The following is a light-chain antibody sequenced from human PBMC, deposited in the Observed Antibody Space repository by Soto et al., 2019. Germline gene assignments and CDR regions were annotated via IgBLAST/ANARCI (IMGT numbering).Light chain of an antibody. CDR1: QSVSSSY. Sequence: EILLTQSPGTLSLSPGERATLSCRASQSVSSSYLAWYQQKPGHAPSLLIYGASSRATGIPDRLSGSGSGTAFTLTISRLEPEDFAVYYCQHYGSSWTFGQGTKVDI. CDR3: QHYGSSWT. V-gene: IGKV3-20*01. CDR2: GAS. J-gene: IGKJ1*01.